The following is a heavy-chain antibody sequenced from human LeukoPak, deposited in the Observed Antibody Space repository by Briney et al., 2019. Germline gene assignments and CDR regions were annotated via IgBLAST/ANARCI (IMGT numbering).Heavy chain of an antibody. V-gene: IGHV3-66*01. CDR2: IYSGGST. J-gene: IGHJ6*02. Sequence: GGSLRLSCAASGFTVSSNYMSWVRQAPGKGLEWVSVIYSGGSTYYADSVKGRFTISRDNSKNTLYLQMNSLRAEDTAVYYCARECGIVVAGTRSGLPRYYYYGMDVWGQGTTVTVSS. CDR1: GFTVSSNY. CDR3: ARECGIVVAGTRSGLPRYYYYGMDV. D-gene: IGHD6-19*01.